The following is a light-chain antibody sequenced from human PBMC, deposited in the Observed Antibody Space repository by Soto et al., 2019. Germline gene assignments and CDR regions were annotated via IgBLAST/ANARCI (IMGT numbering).Light chain of an antibody. V-gene: IGKV1-39*01. J-gene: IGKJ5*01. CDR1: QSISSY. Sequence: DIQMTQSPSSLSASVGDRVTITCRASQSISSYLNWYQQKPGKAPKLLIYAASSLQSGVPSRFSGSGSGTDFTLTIRSLQTEEFATYYCQQSYSTLFTVGQGTRLEIK. CDR3: QQSYSTLFT. CDR2: AAS.